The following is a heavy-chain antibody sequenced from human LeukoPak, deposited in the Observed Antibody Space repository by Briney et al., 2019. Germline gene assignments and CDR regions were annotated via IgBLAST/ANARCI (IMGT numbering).Heavy chain of an antibody. J-gene: IGHJ5*02. CDR3: ARESLTWLQSRTSWFDP. D-gene: IGHD5-24*01. CDR1: GGSISSSTYF. V-gene: IGHV4-39*07. Sequence: PSKTLSLTCTVSGGSISSSTYFWGWIRQPPGKGLEWIGTIYYSGSTYYNPSLKSRVTISVDSSKNQFSLRLSSVTAADTAVYYCARESLTWLQSRTSWFDPWGQGTLVTVSS. CDR2: IYYSGST.